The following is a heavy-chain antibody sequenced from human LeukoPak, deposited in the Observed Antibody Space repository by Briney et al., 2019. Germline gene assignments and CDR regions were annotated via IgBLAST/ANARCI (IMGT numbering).Heavy chain of an antibody. Sequence: PSETLSLTCTVSGGSISSSSYYWGWIRQPPGKGLEWIGSIYYSGSTYYNPSLKSRVTISVDTSKNQFSLKLSSVTAADTAVYYCATTKTGTTFFFDYWGQGTLVTVSS. CDR3: ATTKTGTTFFFDY. CDR2: IYYSGST. D-gene: IGHD1-1*01. V-gene: IGHV4-39*01. CDR1: GGSISSSSYY. J-gene: IGHJ4*02.